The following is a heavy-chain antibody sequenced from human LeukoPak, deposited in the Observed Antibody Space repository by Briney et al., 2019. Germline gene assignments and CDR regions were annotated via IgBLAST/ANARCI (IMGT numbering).Heavy chain of an antibody. CDR1: GGSISSSSYY. D-gene: IGHD3-3*01. CDR2: IYYSGST. V-gene: IGHV4-39*01. J-gene: IGHJ4*02. Sequence: SETLSLTCTVSGGSISSSSYYWGWIRQPPGKGLEWIGSIYYSGSTYYNPSLKSRVTISVDTSKNQFSLKLSSVTAADTAVYYCARHSGFLEWLLDYWGQGTLVIVSS. CDR3: ARHSGFLEWLLDY.